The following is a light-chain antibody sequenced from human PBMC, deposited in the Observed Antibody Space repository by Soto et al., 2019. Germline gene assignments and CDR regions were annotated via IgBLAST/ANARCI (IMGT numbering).Light chain of an antibody. CDR2: KAS. CDR1: QSISRW. CDR3: QQYNSFPT. J-gene: IGKJ1*01. Sequence: DIQMTQSPSTLSASVGDRVTITCRACQSISRWLAWYQQKPGKAPKLLIYKASSLESGVPSRFSGSGSGTEFTLTISSLQPDDFATYYCQQYNSFPTFGQGTKVEIK. V-gene: IGKV1-5*03.